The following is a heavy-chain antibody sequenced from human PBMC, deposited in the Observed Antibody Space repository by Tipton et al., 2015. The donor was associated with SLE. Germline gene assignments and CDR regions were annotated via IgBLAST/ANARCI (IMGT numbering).Heavy chain of an antibody. D-gene: IGHD4-23*01. CDR2: IYYSGST. V-gene: IGHV4-61*01. CDR1: GGSVSSGSYY. J-gene: IGHJ2*01. CDR3: ARDSLNYGGTPEWYFDL. Sequence: TLSLTCTVSGGSVSSGSYYWSWIRQPPGKGLEWIGYIYYSGSTNYNPSLKSRVTISVDTSKNQFSLKLSSVTAADTAVYYCARDSLNYGGTPEWYFDLWGRGALVTVSS.